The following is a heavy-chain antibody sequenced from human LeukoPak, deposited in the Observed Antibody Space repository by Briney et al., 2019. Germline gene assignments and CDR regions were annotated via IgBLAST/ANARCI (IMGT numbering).Heavy chain of an antibody. Sequence: GRSLRLSCAASGFTFSSYAMHGVRQAPGKGLEWVADISYDGSNKYSADSGKGRFTISGDNSKNTMYLQMNSLTAEDKAVYYSAKDRGRIYMVGGVILGMEVWGQGTTVTVSS. D-gene: IGHD3-10*01. J-gene: IGHJ6*02. CDR1: GFTFSSYA. V-gene: IGHV3-30*18. CDR2: ISYDGSNK. CDR3: AKDRGRIYMVGGVILGMEV.